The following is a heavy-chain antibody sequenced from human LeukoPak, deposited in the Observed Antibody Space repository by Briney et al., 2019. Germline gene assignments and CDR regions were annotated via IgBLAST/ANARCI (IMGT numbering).Heavy chain of an antibody. CDR2: INHSGST. J-gene: IGHJ6*03. V-gene: IGHV4-34*01. Sequence: SETLSLTCAVYGGSFSGYYWSWIRQPPGKGLEWIGEINHSGSTNYNPSLKSRVTISVDTSKNQFSLKLSSVTAADTAVYYCARVGGSYSSSSPLTYYYYMDVWGKGTTVTVSS. CDR3: ARVGGSYSSSSPLTYYYYMDV. D-gene: IGHD6-6*01. CDR1: GGSFSGYY.